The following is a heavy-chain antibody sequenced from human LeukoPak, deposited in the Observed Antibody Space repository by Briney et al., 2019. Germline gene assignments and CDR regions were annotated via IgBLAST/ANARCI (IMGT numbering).Heavy chain of an antibody. D-gene: IGHD6-13*01. CDR3: AREIHSSSWSYGGDYYYMDV. CDR2: IYNTGST. J-gene: IGHJ6*03. Sequence: PSETLSLTCSVAGRSISSYYWSWVRQPAGKGLEWIGRIYNTGSTNYNPSLKSRVTISVDTSKNQFSLKLSSVTAADTAVYYCAREIHSSSWSYGGDYYYMDVWGKGTTVTVSS. CDR1: GRSISSYY. V-gene: IGHV4-4*07.